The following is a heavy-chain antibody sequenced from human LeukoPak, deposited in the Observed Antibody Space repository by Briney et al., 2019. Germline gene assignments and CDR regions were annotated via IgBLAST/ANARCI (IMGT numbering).Heavy chain of an antibody. CDR1: GYTFTGYY. Sequence: ASVKVSCKASGYTFTGYYIHWVRQAPGQGLEWMGWINPYNGGTNYAQKFQGRVTMTRDTSISTAYMEVSSLISDDTAVYYCARDPNRDGYSHFDYWGQGTLVTVSS. D-gene: IGHD5-24*01. J-gene: IGHJ4*02. CDR3: ARDPNRDGYSHFDY. CDR2: INPYNGGT. V-gene: IGHV1-2*02.